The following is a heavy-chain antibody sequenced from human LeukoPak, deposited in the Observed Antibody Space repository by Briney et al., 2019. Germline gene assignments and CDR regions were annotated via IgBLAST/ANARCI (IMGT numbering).Heavy chain of an antibody. Sequence: GESLTISCKGSGYRFTTDYIGWVRQMPGKGLEWMGIIYPDDSDSTYSPSFQGQVTISVDKSISTAYLQWSSLKASDTAMYYCARQDYYDSSGYLPDAFDIWGQGTMVTVSS. CDR1: GYRFTTDY. J-gene: IGHJ3*02. CDR3: ARQDYYDSSGYLPDAFDI. D-gene: IGHD3-22*01. CDR2: IYPDDSDS. V-gene: IGHV5-51*01.